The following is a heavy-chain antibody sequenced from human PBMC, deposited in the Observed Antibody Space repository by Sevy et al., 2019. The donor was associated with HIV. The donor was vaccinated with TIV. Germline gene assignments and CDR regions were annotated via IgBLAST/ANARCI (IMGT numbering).Heavy chain of an antibody. CDR1: GFSISGYG. J-gene: IGHJ4*02. D-gene: IGHD6-19*01. CDR2: IWYDGTNR. Sequence: GESLKISCAASGFSISGYGMHWVRQAPGKGLEWVAVIWYDGTNREYADSVKGRFTISRDNSKNTRYLQMNSLRVEDTAVYYCAREDIRVAGIGYYFHSWGQGTLVTVSS. V-gene: IGHV3-33*01. CDR3: AREDIRVAGIGYYFHS.